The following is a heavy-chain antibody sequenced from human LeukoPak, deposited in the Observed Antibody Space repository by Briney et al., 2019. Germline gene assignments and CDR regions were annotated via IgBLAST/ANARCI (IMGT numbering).Heavy chain of an antibody. J-gene: IGHJ6*03. CDR3: ARDRGLGAYCGGDCLGHMDV. CDR2: INPSGGST. D-gene: IGHD2-21*02. Sequence: ASVKVSCKASGYTLTSYYMHWVRQAPGQGLEWMGIINPSGGSTSYAQKFQGRVTMTRDMSTSTVYMELSSLRSEDTAVYYCARDRGLGAYCGGDCLGHMDVWGKGTTVTVSS. V-gene: IGHV1-46*01. CDR1: GYTLTSYY.